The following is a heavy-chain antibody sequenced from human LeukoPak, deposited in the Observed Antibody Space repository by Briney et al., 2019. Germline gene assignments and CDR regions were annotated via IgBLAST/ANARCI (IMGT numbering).Heavy chain of an antibody. Sequence: ASVKVSCKASGYTFTTYAMNWVRQAPGQGLEWMGWISAYNGNTNYAQKLQGRVTMTTDTSTSTAYMELRSLRSDDTAVYYCARGGPIWSYYDSSGHNYFDYWGQGTLVTVSS. V-gene: IGHV1-18*01. CDR2: ISAYNGNT. D-gene: IGHD3-22*01. CDR3: ARGGPIWSYYDSSGHNYFDY. J-gene: IGHJ4*02. CDR1: GYTFTTYA.